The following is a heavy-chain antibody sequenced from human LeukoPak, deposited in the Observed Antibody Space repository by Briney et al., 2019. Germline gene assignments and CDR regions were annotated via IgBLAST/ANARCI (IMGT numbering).Heavy chain of an antibody. Sequence: PGGSLRLSCAASGFTFSDYYMSWIRQAPGKGLEWVSYISSSGSTIYYADSVKGRFTISRDNAKNSLYLQMNSLRAEDTAVYYCAKDTGLRFLEWLNPFDYWGQGTLATVSS. V-gene: IGHV3-11*01. CDR2: ISSSGSTI. CDR3: AKDTGLRFLEWLNPFDY. J-gene: IGHJ4*02. D-gene: IGHD3-3*01. CDR1: GFTFSDYY.